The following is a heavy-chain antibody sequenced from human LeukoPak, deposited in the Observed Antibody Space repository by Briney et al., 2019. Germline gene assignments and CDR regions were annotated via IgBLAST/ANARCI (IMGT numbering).Heavy chain of an antibody. J-gene: IGHJ3*01. CDR1: GGSFSAYY. V-gene: IGHV4-34*01. CDR2: INHSGST. Sequence: SETLSLTCAVYGGSFSAYYLTWIRQPPGKGLEWIGEINHSGSTNYNPSLKSRVTIFVHTSKNQFSLNLRPVIAADTAMYYCARGFYYYDATGYYPPDAFDVWGQGTMVTVSS. D-gene: IGHD3-22*01. CDR3: ARGFYYYDATGYYPPDAFDV.